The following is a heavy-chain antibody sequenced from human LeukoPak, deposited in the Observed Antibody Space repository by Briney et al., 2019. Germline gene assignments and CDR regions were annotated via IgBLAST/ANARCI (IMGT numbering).Heavy chain of an antibody. CDR2: ISGNSRTI. D-gene: IGHD1-26*01. J-gene: IGHJ4*02. CDR3: ARFFGGSSSFEY. V-gene: IGHV3-48*04. Sequence: QSGGSLRLSCAASGFTFSSYNMIWVRQAPGKGLEWLSYISGNSRTIHYADSVKGRFTISRDNAKDSLYLQMNSLRAEDTALYYCARFFGGSSSFEYWGQGTLVTVSS. CDR1: GFTFSSYN.